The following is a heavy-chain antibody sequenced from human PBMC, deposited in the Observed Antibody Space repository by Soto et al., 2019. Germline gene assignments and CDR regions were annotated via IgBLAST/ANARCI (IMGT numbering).Heavy chain of an antibody. J-gene: IGHJ5*02. CDR2: IYYSGST. CDR3: AREDPILNWFDP. V-gene: IGHV4-30-4*01. CDR1: GGSISSGDYY. Sequence: SETLSLTCTVSGGSISSGDYYWSWIRQPPGKGLEWIGYIYYSGSTYYNPSLKSRVTISVDTSKNQFSLKLSSVTAEDTAVYYCAREDPILNWFDPWGQGTLVTVSS.